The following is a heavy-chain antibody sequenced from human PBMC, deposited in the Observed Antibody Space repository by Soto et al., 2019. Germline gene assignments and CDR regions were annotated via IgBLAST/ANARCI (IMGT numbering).Heavy chain of an antibody. J-gene: IGHJ4*02. CDR1: GGTFSSYA. V-gene: IGHV1-69*13. CDR3: ASSNYYDSSGYYPGEDYFDY. CDR2: IIPIFGTA. D-gene: IGHD3-22*01. Sequence: SVKVSCKASGGTFSSYAISWVRQAPGQGLEWMGGIIPIFGTANYAQKFQGRVTITADESTSTAYMELSSLRSEDTAVYYCASSNYYDSSGYYPGEDYFDYWGQGTQVTVSS.